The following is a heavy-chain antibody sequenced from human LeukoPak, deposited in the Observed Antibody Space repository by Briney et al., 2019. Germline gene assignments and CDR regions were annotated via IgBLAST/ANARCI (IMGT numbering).Heavy chain of an antibody. V-gene: IGHV4-59*04. J-gene: IGHJ6*03. CDR1: GGSLSSYY. CDR2: IYYSGNT. D-gene: IGHD6-13*01. CDR3: ASHKAAADKYYYYYYMDV. Sequence: SETLSLTCTVSGGSLSSYYWSWIRQPPGKGLEWIGYIYYSGNTYYNPSLKSRITISVDTSKNQFSLRLSSVTAADTAVYYCASHKAAADKYYYYYYMDVWGKGTTVTVSS.